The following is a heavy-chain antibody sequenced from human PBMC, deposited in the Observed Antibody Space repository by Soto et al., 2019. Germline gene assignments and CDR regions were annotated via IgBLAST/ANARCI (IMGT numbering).Heavy chain of an antibody. CDR2: ISWNSGSI. CDR3: ARELPAAPRYYFDY. CDR1: GFTFDDYA. D-gene: IGHD2-2*01. V-gene: IGHV3-9*01. Sequence: DVQLVESGGGLVQPGRSLRLSCAASGFTFDDYAMHCVRQAPGKGLEWVSGISWNSGSIVYADSVKVRFTIYRDNAKNSLYMQMNSLRAEDTALYYSARELPAAPRYYFDYWGQGTLVTVSS. J-gene: IGHJ4*02.